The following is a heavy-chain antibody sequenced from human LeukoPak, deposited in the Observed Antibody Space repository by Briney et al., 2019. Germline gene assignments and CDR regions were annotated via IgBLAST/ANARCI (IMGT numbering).Heavy chain of an antibody. CDR1: GYIFTGYY. Sequence: ASVKVSCKASGYIFTGYYIHWVRQAPGQGLEWMGWVNPTHGGTSFAQKFQGRVTMTRDTSISTAYMELSRLTSDDTAMYYCAIVTTADGYWGQGTPLTVSS. D-gene: IGHD4-17*01. V-gene: IGHV1-2*02. CDR3: AIVTTADGY. J-gene: IGHJ4*02. CDR2: VNPTHGGT.